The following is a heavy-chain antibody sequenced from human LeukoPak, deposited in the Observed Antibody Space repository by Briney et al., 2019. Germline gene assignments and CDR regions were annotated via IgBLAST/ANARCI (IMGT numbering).Heavy chain of an antibody. J-gene: IGHJ4*02. Sequence: GASVKVSCKASGGTFSSYAISWVRQAPGQGLEWMGGIIPIFGTANYAQKFQGRVTITTDESTSTAYMELSSLRSEDTAVYYCAREARTAAAGYYYWGQGTLVTVSS. CDR1: GGTFSSYA. V-gene: IGHV1-69*05. CDR3: AREARTAAAGYYY. CDR2: IIPIFGTA. D-gene: IGHD6-13*01.